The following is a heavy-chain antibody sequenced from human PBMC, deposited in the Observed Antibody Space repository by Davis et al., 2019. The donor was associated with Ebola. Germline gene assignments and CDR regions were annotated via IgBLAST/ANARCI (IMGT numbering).Heavy chain of an antibody. J-gene: IGHJ4*02. V-gene: IGHV3-23*01. CDR1: GFTFSSYA. CDR2: ISGSGGST. CDR3: AREGGPAFHLANYFDY. Sequence: GESLKISCAASGFTFSSYAMSWVRQAPGKGLEWVSAISGSGGSTYYADSVKGRFTISRDNSKNTLYLQMNSLRAEDTAVYYCAREGGPAFHLANYFDYWGQGTLVTVSS. D-gene: IGHD2-2*01.